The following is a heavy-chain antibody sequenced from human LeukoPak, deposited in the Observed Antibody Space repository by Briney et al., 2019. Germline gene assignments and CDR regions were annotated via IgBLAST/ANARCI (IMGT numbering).Heavy chain of an antibody. CDR3: TTDRENYGGNTFAY. CDR2: IKSKTDGGTT. V-gene: IGHV3-15*01. Sequence: GGSLRLSCAASGFTLSNAWMSWVRQAPGKGLEWVGRIKSKTDGGTTDYAAPVKGRFTISRDDSKNTLYLQMNSLKTEDTAVYYCTTDRENYGGNTFAYWGQGTLVTVSS. D-gene: IGHD4-23*01. CDR1: GFTLSNAW. J-gene: IGHJ4*02.